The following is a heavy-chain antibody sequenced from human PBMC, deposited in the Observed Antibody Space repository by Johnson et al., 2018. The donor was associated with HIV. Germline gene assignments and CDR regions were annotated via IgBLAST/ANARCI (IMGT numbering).Heavy chain of an antibody. CDR2: INQDVSET. Sequence: EVQLVESGGGLVQPGGSLRLSCAASGFTFSTFWMSWVRQAPGKGLEWVANINQDVSETYYVNSVKGRFTISRDNSKNTLYLQMNSLRAEDTALYYCARQRRTSILWMYPDAFDIWGQGTMVTVSS. CDR1: GFTFSTFW. D-gene: IGHD2-21*01. CDR3: ARQRRTSILWMYPDAFDI. V-gene: IGHV3-7*05. J-gene: IGHJ3*02.